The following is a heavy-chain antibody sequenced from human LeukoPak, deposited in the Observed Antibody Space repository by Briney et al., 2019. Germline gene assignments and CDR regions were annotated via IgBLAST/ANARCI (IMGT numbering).Heavy chain of an antibody. D-gene: IGHD3-22*01. CDR1: GGSFSGYY. CDR3: ARHDSSGYHEYYFDY. V-gene: IGHV4-59*08. CDR2: IYYSGST. Sequence: PSGTLSLTCAVYGGSFSGYYWSWIRQPPGKGLEWIGYIYYSGSTNYNPSLKSRVAISVDTSKNQFSLKLSSVTAADTAVYYCARHDSSGYHEYYFDYWGQGTLVTVSS. J-gene: IGHJ4*02.